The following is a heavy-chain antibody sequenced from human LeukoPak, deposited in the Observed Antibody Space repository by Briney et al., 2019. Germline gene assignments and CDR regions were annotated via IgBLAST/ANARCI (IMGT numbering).Heavy chain of an antibody. Sequence: SETLSLTCTVSGGSISSSSYYWGWIRQPPGKGLEWIGSIYYSGSTYYNPSLKSRVTISVDTSKNQFSLKLSSVTAADTAVYYCARDKGRDGYKIGGALDIWGQGTMVTVSS. D-gene: IGHD5-24*01. CDR1: GGSISSSSYY. CDR3: ARDKGRDGYKIGGALDI. V-gene: IGHV4-39*07. J-gene: IGHJ3*02. CDR2: IYYSGST.